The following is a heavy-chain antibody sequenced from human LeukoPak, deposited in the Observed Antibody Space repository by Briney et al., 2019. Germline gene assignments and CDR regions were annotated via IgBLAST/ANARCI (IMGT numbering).Heavy chain of an antibody. J-gene: IGHJ4*02. Sequence: SETLSLTCSVSGASILSSNYYWGWIRQPPGKGLEWIGSIYYSGSTFYNPSLKSRVTISFDTSKNQFSLILSSVTAADTALYYCTRRLTRSYFDYWGQGTLVTVSS. CDR3: TRRLTRSYFDY. CDR1: GASILSSNYY. V-gene: IGHV4-39*01. CDR2: IYYSGST.